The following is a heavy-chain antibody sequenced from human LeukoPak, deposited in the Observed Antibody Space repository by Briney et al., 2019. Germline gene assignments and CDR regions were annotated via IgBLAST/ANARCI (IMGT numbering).Heavy chain of an antibody. CDR3: AREIMARTNYYYYYGMDV. CDR2: IYSGGST. J-gene: IGHJ6*02. Sequence: GRSLRLSCAASGFTVSSNYMSWVRQAPGKGLEWVSVIYSGGSTYYADSVKGRFTISRDNSKNTLYLRMNSLRAEDTAVYYCAREIMARTNYYYYYGMDVWGQGTTVTVSS. V-gene: IGHV3-66*01. CDR1: GFTVSSNY. D-gene: IGHD3-10*01.